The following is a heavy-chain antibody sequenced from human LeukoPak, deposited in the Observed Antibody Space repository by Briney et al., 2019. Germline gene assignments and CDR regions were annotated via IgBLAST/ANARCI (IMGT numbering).Heavy chain of an antibody. CDR2: IYYSGST. CDR3: ARGKGSSWYYLFDY. J-gene: IGHJ4*02. Sequence: SETLSLTCTVSGGSISSSSYYWGWIRQPPGEGLEWIGSIYYSGSTYYNPSLKSRVTISVDTSKNQFSLKLSSVTAADTAVYYCARGKGSSWYYLFDYWGQGTLVTVSS. CDR1: GGSISSSSYY. V-gene: IGHV4-39*07. D-gene: IGHD6-13*01.